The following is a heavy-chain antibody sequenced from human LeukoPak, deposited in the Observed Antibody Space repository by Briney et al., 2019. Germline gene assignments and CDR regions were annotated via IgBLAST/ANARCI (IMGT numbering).Heavy chain of an antibody. V-gene: IGHV4-59*02. CDR1: GGSVTDFY. CDR3: ARARSSSSLDALDI. Sequence: PSETLSLTCTVSGGSVTDFYWTWTRQPPGKELEWIGYFYYNSASTNHNPSLKSRVTVSGDTSKNQFSLRLSSVTAADTAVYYCARARSSSSLDALDIWGQGTMVTVSS. D-gene: IGHD6-6*01. J-gene: IGHJ3*02. CDR2: FYYNSAST.